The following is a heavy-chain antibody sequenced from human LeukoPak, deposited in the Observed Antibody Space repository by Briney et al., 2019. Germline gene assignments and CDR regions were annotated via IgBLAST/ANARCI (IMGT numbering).Heavy chain of an antibody. Sequence: PGGSLRLSCAASGFTFSSYSMNWVRQAPGKGLEWVSYISSSSGTIYYADSVKGRFTISRDNAKNSLYLQMSSLGDEDTAVYYCARVGYGPPFEYWGQGTLVTVSS. CDR2: ISSSSGTI. V-gene: IGHV3-48*02. CDR1: GFTFSSYS. J-gene: IGHJ4*02. D-gene: IGHD5-18*01. CDR3: ARVGYGPPFEY.